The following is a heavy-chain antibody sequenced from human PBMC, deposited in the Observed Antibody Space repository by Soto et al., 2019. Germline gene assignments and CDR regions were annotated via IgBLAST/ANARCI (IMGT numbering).Heavy chain of an antibody. D-gene: IGHD5-12*01. Sequence: EVQLLESGGGFIQPGGSLRLSCAASGFRFSDFAMTWVRQAPGRGLEWVSAITGTASSTYYADSVKGRFTISGDNSKNTLYLQINSLRAEDTAIYYCAKGAEGYVVSSLDSWGQGTLVTVSS. CDR3: AKGAEGYVVSSLDS. CDR1: GFRFSDFA. CDR2: ITGTASST. J-gene: IGHJ4*02. V-gene: IGHV3-23*01.